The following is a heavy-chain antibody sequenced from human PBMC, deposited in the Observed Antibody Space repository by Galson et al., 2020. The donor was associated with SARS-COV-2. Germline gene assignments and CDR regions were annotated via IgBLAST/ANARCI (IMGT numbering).Heavy chain of an antibody. D-gene: IGHD3-22*01. J-gene: IGHJ3*02. CDR2: IFFDGSNK. CDR3: ARENYYDSSGYFDDAFDI. Sequence: GESLKISCAASGFTFSDHAMHWVRQAPGKGLEWVAQIFFDGSNKYYADSVKGRFTISRDNSKNTLYLQMNSLRAEDTAVYYCARENYYDSSGYFDDAFDIWGQGTMVTVSS. CDR1: GFTFSDHA. V-gene: IGHV3-30*19.